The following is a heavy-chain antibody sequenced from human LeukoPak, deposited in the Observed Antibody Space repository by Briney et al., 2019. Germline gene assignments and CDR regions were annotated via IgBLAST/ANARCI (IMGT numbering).Heavy chain of an antibody. V-gene: IGHV1-8*01. D-gene: IGHD2-2*01. CDR3: ARGRMCSSTSCYFPYYYYYYGMDV. CDR2: KNPNSGNT. Sequence: ASVKVSCKASGYTFTSYDINWVRQATGQGLEWMGWKNPNSGNTGYAQKFQGRVTMTRNTSISTAYMELSSLRSEDTAVYYCARGRMCSSTSCYFPYYYYYYGMDVWGQGTTVTVSS. CDR1: GYTFTSYD. J-gene: IGHJ6*02.